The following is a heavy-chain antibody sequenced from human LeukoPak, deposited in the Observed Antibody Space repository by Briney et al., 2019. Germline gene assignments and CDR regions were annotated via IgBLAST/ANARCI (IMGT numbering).Heavy chain of an antibody. J-gene: IGHJ4*02. CDR3: ARGGSSGYYYDPY. Sequence: GGSLRLSCAASGFTFSSYWMHWVRQAPGKGLVWVSRINSDGSSTSYADSVKGRFTISRDNAKNTLCLQMNSLRAEDTAVYYCARGGSSGYYYDPYWGQGTLVTVSS. CDR1: GFTFSSYW. D-gene: IGHD3-22*01. V-gene: IGHV3-74*01. CDR2: INSDGSST.